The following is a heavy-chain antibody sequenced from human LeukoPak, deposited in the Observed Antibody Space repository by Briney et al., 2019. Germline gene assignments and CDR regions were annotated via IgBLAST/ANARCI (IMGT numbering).Heavy chain of an antibody. D-gene: IGHD3-3*01. Sequence: GASVKVSCKASGYTFTSYGISWVRQAPGQGLEWMGWISAYNGNTNYAQKLLGRVTMTTDTSTSTAYMELRSLRSDDTAVYYCARVNGVTIFGVVMSWFDPWGQGTLVTVSS. V-gene: IGHV1-18*01. CDR2: ISAYNGNT. J-gene: IGHJ5*02. CDR1: GYTFTSYG. CDR3: ARVNGVTIFGVVMSWFDP.